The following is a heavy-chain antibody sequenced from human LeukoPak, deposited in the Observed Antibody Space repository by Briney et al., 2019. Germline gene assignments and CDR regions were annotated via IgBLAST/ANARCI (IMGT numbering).Heavy chain of an antibody. CDR2: INPSGGST. CDR1: GYTFTSYY. CDR3: ARAVRGAKNQFIYRYYYYMDV. D-gene: IGHD3-10*01. V-gene: IGHV1-46*01. J-gene: IGHJ6*03. Sequence: ASVKVSCKASGYTFTSYYMHWVRQAPGQGLEWMGIINPSGGSTSYAQKFQGRVTMTRDTSTSTVYMELSSLRSEDTAVYYCARAVRGAKNQFIYRYYYYMDVWGKGTTVTVSS.